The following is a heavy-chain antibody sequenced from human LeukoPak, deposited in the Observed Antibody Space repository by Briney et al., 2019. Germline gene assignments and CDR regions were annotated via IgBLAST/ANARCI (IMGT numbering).Heavy chain of an antibody. D-gene: IGHD1-20*01. CDR1: GGSISSYY. J-gene: IGHJ4*02. CDR3: ARVALTGTNPFDY. Sequence: SETLSLTCTVSGGSISSYYWSWIRQPPGKGLEWIGYIYYSGSTNYNPSLKSRVTISVDTSKNQFSLKLSSVTAADTAVYYCARVALTGTNPFDYWGQGTLVTVSS. V-gene: IGHV4-59*01. CDR2: IYYSGST.